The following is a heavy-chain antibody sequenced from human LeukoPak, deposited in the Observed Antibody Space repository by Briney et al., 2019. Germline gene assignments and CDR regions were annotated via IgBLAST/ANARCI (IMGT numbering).Heavy chain of an antibody. V-gene: IGHV3-7*03. CDR1: GITFSDYY. J-gene: IGHJ4*02. CDR3: AREGVDIVTYDY. CDR2: IKYDGSEK. Sequence: PGGSLRLSCVASGITFSDYYMNWIRQAPGKGLEWVANIKYDGSEKYYVDSVKGRFIISRDNAKDSLYLQMSSLRVEDTAIYYCAREGVDIVTYDYWGQGTLVSVSS. D-gene: IGHD5-12*01.